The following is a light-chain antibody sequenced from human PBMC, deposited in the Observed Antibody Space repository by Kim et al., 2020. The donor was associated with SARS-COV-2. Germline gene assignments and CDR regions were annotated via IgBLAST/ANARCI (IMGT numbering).Light chain of an antibody. Sequence: LSVAPGESATRSCRASQSVSSNLAWYQQKPGQAPRLLIYGASTRATGIPARFSGSVSGTEFTLTISSLQSEDFAVYYCQQYNNWYTFGQGTKLEI. J-gene: IGKJ2*01. CDR3: QQYNNWYT. CDR2: GAS. CDR1: QSVSSN. V-gene: IGKV3-15*01.